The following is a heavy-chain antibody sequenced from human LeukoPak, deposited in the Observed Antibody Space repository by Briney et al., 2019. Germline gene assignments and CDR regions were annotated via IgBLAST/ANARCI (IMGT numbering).Heavy chain of an antibody. J-gene: IGHJ3*02. CDR2: IYYSGST. CDR1: GGSISSYY. V-gene: IGHV4-59*01. Sequence: SETLSLTCTVSGGSISSYYWSCIRQPPGKGLEWIGYIYYSGSTNYNLSLKSRVTISVDTSKNQLSLKLSSVTAADTAVYYCAGSTRGYSYGTRAFDMWGQGTMVTVSS. CDR3: AGSTRGYSYGTRAFDM. D-gene: IGHD5-18*01.